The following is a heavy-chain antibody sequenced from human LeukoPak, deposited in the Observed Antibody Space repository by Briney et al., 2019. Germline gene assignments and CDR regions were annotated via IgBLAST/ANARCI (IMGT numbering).Heavy chain of an antibody. CDR2: IIPILGIA. V-gene: IGHV1-69*04. J-gene: IGHJ4*02. D-gene: IGHD6-19*01. Sequence: ASVKVSCKASGGTFSSYAISWVRQAPGQGLEWMGRIIPILGIANYAQKFQGRVTITADKSTSTAYMELSSLRSEDTAVYYCASFGSVAGTKAPLDWGQGTLVTVSS. CDR1: GGTFSSYA. CDR3: ASFGSVAGTKAPLD.